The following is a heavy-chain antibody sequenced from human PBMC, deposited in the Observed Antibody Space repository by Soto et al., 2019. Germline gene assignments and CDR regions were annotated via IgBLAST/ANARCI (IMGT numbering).Heavy chain of an antibody. V-gene: IGHV3-74*01. CDR3: ARDIPAGYDFWSGYYALDHNYMDV. Sequence: GGALRLSCAGSGFTFSRYWMHWGRQAPGKGLVWVSRINSDGGSTSYADSVKGRFTISRDNAKNTLYLQMNSLRAEDTAVYYCARDIPAGYDFWSGYYALDHNYMDVWGKGTTVTVSS. D-gene: IGHD3-3*01. CDR1: GFTFSRYW. CDR2: INSDGGST. J-gene: IGHJ6*03.